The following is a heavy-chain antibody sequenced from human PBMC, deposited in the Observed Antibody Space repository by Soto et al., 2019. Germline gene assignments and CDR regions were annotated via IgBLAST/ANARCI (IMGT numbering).Heavy chain of an antibody. Sequence: EVQLVESGGGLVQSGGSLRLSCEASGFSFITYWMNWVRQAPGKGLKWLASIKEDGSEKQYVDSVKGRFTISRDNAKNSLYLQMNSLNEEDTAVYYCVRAISGSFALWGQGTLVIVSS. D-gene: IGHD3-9*01. J-gene: IGHJ4*02. CDR3: VRAISGSFAL. V-gene: IGHV3-7*04. CDR2: IKEDGSEK. CDR1: GFSFITYW.